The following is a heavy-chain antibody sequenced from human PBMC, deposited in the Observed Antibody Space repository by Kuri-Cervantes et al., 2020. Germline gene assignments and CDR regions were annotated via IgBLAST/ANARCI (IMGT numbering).Heavy chain of an antibody. CDR1: GGSISSSSYY. D-gene: IGHD6-19*01. Sequence: SETLSLTCTVSGGSISSSSYYWGWIRQPPGKGLVWIGSIYYSGSTYYNPSLKSRVTISVDTTKNQFSLKLSSVTAADTAVYYCARRIGWLSGRLDPWGQGTLVT. J-gene: IGHJ5*02. CDR2: IYYSGST. V-gene: IGHV4-39*01. CDR3: ARRIGWLSGRLDP.